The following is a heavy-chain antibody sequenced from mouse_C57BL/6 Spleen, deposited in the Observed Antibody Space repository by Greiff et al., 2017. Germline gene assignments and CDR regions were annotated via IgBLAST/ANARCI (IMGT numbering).Heavy chain of an antibody. CDR3: ASGSNLDY. CDR2: ISYDGSN. J-gene: IGHJ2*01. CDR1: GYSITSGYY. Sequence: ESGPGLVKPSQSLSLTCSVTGYSITSGYYWNWIRQFPGNKLEWMGYISYDGSNNYNPSLKNRISITRDTSKNQFFLKLNSVTTEDTATYYCASGSNLDYWGQGTTLTVSS. D-gene: IGHD2-5*01. V-gene: IGHV3-6*01.